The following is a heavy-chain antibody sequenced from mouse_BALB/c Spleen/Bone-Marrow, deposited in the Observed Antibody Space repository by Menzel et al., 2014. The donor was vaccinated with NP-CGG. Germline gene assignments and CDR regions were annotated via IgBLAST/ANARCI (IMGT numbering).Heavy chain of an antibody. Sequence: VQLQQSGAKLAKPGASLKMSCKASGYTFTSYWMHWVKQRPGQGLEWIGYINPSTDYTEYNQKFKDKATLTADKSSSTAFMQLSSLTSEDSAVYYCARRAYGGSYGFAYWGQGTLVTVSA. D-gene: IGHD1-1*01. J-gene: IGHJ3*01. CDR2: INPSTDYT. CDR3: ARRAYGGSYGFAY. CDR1: GYTFTSYW. V-gene: IGHV1-7*01.